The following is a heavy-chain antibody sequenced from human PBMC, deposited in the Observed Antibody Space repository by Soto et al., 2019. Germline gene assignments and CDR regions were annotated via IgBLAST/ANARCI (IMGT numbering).Heavy chain of an antibody. CDR2: ISSSSSYI. J-gene: IGHJ6*02. V-gene: IGHV3-21*01. Sequence: EVQLVGSGGGLVKPGGSLRLSCAASGFTFSSYTINWVRQAPGKGLEWVSSISSSSSYIYYADSVKGRFTISRDNAKNSLYLQMSGLRAEDTAVYYCARGYGGMDVWGQGTTVTVSS. CDR3: ARGYGGMDV. D-gene: IGHD1-1*01. CDR1: GFTFSSYT.